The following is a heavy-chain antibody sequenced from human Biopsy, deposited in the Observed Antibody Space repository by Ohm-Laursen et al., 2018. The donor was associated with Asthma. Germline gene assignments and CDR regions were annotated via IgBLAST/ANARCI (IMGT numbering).Heavy chain of an antibody. D-gene: IGHD4-17*01. CDR2: IYNDGRA. J-gene: IGHJ6*02. Sequence: SLRLSCAASEFSVSSSYMSWVRQAPGKGLEWVSVIYNDGRAYCADSVKGRFTVSRDNSKNTLFLQMNSLRAEDTAVYYCTRTTTVTTTYAMDVWGRGTTVTVSS. V-gene: IGHV3-53*01. CDR1: EFSVSSSY. CDR3: TRTTTVTTTYAMDV.